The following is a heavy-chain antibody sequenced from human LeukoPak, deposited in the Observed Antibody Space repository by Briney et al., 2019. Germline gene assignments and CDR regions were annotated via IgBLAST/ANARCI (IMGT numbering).Heavy chain of an antibody. Sequence: PGGSLRLSCAASGFIVSSNYMSWVRQAPGKGLEWVSYISSSSSTIYYADSVKGRFTISRDNAKNSLYLQMNSLRAEDTAVYYCARDDLGYRTYSSSWRTSDYWGQGTLVTVSS. CDR1: GFIVSSNY. V-gene: IGHV3-48*01. D-gene: IGHD6-13*01. J-gene: IGHJ4*02. CDR3: ARDDLGYRTYSSSWRTSDY. CDR2: ISSSSSTI.